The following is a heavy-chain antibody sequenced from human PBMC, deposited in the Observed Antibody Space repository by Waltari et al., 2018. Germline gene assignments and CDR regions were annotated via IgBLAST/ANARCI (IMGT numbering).Heavy chain of an antibody. CDR2: ISSSSSYI. D-gene: IGHD4-17*01. Sequence: EVQLVESGGGLVKPGGSLRLSRAASGFTFSSYSMTWVRQGPGKGLEWVSSISSSSSYIYYADSVKGRFTISRDNAKNSLYLQMNSLRAEDTAVYYCARAYGDYASYFDYWGQGTLVTVSS. V-gene: IGHV3-21*01. CDR1: GFTFSSYS. CDR3: ARAYGDYASYFDY. J-gene: IGHJ4*02.